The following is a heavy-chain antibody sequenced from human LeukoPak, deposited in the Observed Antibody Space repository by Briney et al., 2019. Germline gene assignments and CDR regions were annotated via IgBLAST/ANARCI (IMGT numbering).Heavy chain of an antibody. CDR2: INHSGST. Sequence: SETLSLTCAVYGGSFSGYYWSWIRQPPGKGLEWIGEINHSGSTNYNPSLKSRVTISVDTSKNQFSLKLSSVTAADTAVYYCARALHTYSSSWYWGGYYYGMDVWGQGTTVTVSS. D-gene: IGHD6-13*01. CDR1: GGSFSGYY. J-gene: IGHJ6*02. V-gene: IGHV4-34*01. CDR3: ARALHTYSSSWYWGGYYYGMDV.